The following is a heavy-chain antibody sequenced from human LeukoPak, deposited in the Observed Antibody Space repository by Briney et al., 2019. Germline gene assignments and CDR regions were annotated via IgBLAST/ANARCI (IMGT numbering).Heavy chain of an antibody. J-gene: IGHJ4*02. CDR1: GFTFSSYS. Sequence: KTGGSLRLSCAASGFTFSSYSMNWVRQAPGKGLEWVSSISSSSSYIYYADSVKGRFTISRDNAKNALYLQMNSLRVEDTAVYYCAKDTARGGSYIDDWGQGTLVTVSS. D-gene: IGHD3-10*01. CDR2: ISSSSSYI. CDR3: AKDTARGGSYIDD. V-gene: IGHV3-21*01.